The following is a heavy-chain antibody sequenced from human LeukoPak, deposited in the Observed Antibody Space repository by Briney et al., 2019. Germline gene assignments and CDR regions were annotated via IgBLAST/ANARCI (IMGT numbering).Heavy chain of an antibody. CDR1: GGSFSSSNYF. D-gene: IGHD2-2*01. CDR2: IYYSGNG. CDR3: ARHGNVVVVPAAKGFDY. J-gene: IGHJ4*02. Sequence: PSETLSLTCTVSGGSFSSSNYFWVWIRQPPGKGLEWIGSIYYSGNGYYNPSLKSRVTISVDTSKNHFSLKLRSVMAADTAVYYCARHGNVVVVPAAKGFDYWGQGTQVTVSS. V-gene: IGHV4-39*01.